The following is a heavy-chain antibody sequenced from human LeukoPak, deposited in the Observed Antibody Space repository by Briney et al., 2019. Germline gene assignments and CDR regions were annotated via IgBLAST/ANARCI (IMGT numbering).Heavy chain of an antibody. J-gene: IGHJ4*02. CDR2: ISAYNGNT. CDR3: ARHHYYYGSGSPFDY. CDR1: GYTFTSYG. V-gene: IGHV1-18*01. Sequence: ASVKVSCKASGYTFTSYGISWVRQAPGQGLEWMGWISAYNGNTNYAQKLQVRVTMTTDTSTSTAYMELRSLRSDDTAVYYCARHHYYYGSGSPFDYWGQGTLVTVSS. D-gene: IGHD3-10*01.